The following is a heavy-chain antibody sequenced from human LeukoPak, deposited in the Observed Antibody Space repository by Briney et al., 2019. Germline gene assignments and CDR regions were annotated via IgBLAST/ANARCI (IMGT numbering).Heavy chain of an antibody. CDR2: IKQDGSEK. J-gene: IGHJ6*02. V-gene: IGHV3-7*01. D-gene: IGHD6-13*01. CDR3: ARSNVGSSSNTHYYYYGMDV. CDR1: GFTFSSYG. Sequence: PGGSLRLSCAASGFTFSSYGMHWVRQAPGKGLEWVANIKQDGSEKYYVDSVKGRFTISRDNAKNSLYLQMNSLRAEDTAVYYCARSNVGSSSNTHYYYYGMDVWGQGTTVTVSS.